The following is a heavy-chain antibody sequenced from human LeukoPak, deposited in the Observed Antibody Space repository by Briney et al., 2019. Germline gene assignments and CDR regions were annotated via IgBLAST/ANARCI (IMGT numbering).Heavy chain of an antibody. V-gene: IGHV1-2*02. Sequence: GASVTVSCKSSGYTFTVYYMHWVRQAPGQGLEWMGWINPNSGGTNYAQKFQGRVTMTRDTSISTAYMELSRLRSDDTAVYYCARGPGDYVWGSYRPFDYWGQGTLVTVSS. CDR2: INPNSGGT. CDR3: ARGPGDYVWGSYRPFDY. CDR1: GYTFTVYY. J-gene: IGHJ4*02. D-gene: IGHD3-16*02.